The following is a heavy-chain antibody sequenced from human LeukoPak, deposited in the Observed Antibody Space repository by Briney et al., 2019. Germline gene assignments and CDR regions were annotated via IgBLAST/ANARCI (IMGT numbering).Heavy chain of an antibody. V-gene: IGHV3-33*06. Sequence: GGSLRLSCAASGFTFSSYGMHWVRQAPGKGLEWVAVIWYDGSNKYYADSVKGRFTISRDNSKNTLYLEMNSLRAEDTAVYHCAKGRSTSCYSASDIWGQGTMVTVSS. D-gene: IGHD2-2*02. CDR3: AKGRSTSCYSASDI. CDR2: IWYDGSNK. CDR1: GFTFSSYG. J-gene: IGHJ3*02.